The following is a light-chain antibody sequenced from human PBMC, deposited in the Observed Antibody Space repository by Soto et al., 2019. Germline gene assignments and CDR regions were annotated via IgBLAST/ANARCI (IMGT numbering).Light chain of an antibody. CDR2: DVN. CDR1: SSDVGGYNY. CDR3: SSYTSSSTYV. J-gene: IGLJ1*01. V-gene: IGLV2-14*01. Sequence: QSALTQPPSASGSPGQSVTISCTGTSSDVGGYNYVSWFQQHPGKAPKLMVYDVNKRPSGVSDRFSGSKSGNTASLTISGLQAEDEADYYCSSYTSSSTYVFGNGTKVTVL.